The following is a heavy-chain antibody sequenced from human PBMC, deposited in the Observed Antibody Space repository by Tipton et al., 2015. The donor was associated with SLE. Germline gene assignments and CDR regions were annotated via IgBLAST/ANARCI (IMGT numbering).Heavy chain of an antibody. Sequence: TLSLTCTVSGDSITRSSFYWGWIRQPPGKGLEWIGSIYYSGTAHYENPSLKSRVTISIDTSNNQFSLRLTSVTAADTAVYFCTRGGRGDGANPFDPWGQGTLVTVSS. CDR3: TRGGRGDGANPFDP. CDR1: GDSITRSSFY. CDR2: IYYSGTAH. D-gene: IGHD4/OR15-4a*01. J-gene: IGHJ5*02. V-gene: IGHV4-39*07.